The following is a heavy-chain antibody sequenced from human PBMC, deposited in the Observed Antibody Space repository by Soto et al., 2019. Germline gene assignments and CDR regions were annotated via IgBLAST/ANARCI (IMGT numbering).Heavy chain of an antibody. CDR2: IYHSGST. J-gene: IGHJ4*02. CDR1: GGSISTYY. D-gene: IGHD2-21*02. V-gene: IGHV4-59*08. Sequence: SETLSPTCTVSGGSISTYYWSWVRQPPGKGLEWIGYIYHSGSTNYNPSLESRITMSVDTSKNQFSLKLSSVAAADTAVFYCAKAEVTVVTPYYFDYWGQGTLVTVSS. CDR3: AKAEVTVVTPYYFDY.